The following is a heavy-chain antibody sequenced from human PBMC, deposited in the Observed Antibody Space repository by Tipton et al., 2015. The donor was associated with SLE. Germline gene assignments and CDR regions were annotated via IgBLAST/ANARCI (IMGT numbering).Heavy chain of an antibody. J-gene: IGHJ3*02. D-gene: IGHD4-17*01. V-gene: IGHV4-34*09. CDR1: SGSFSGYS. Sequence: LRLSCAVYSGSFSGYSWTWIRQSPGKGLEWIGEINRDGTTNYNPSLRSRVAISVRSFENQFSLKLTSVTAADTAMYYCARVGLDYGDGFDIWGQGTVVTVSS. CDR3: ARVGLDYGDGFDI. CDR2: INRDGTT.